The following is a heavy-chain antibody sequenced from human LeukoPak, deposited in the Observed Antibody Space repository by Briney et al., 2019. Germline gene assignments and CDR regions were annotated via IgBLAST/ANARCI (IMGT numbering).Heavy chain of an antibody. CDR2: MYAGGTT. Sequence: PGGSVRLSCAASGVIVSRNFMSWVPQAPGKGLQWVAIMYAGGTTDYSDSVRGRFHISRDSSNNTLSLQINSLRAEDTAVYYCARGSGSGWPLDRWGQGALVTVSS. J-gene: IGHJ5*02. CDR3: ARGSGSGWPLDR. CDR1: GVIVSRNF. D-gene: IGHD6-19*01. V-gene: IGHV3-53*01.